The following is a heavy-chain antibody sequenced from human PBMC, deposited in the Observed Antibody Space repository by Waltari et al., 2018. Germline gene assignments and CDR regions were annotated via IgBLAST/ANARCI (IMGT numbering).Heavy chain of an antibody. J-gene: IGHJ4*02. D-gene: IGHD6-13*01. V-gene: IGHV3-33*01. CDR1: GFTFSSYG. Sequence: QVQLVESGGGVVQPGRSLRLSWEASGFTFSSYGMHWVGQAPGKGLEWVAVIWYDGSNKYYADSVKGRFTISRDNSKNTLYLQMNSLRAEDTAVYYCARDARQQLVPRYWGQGTLVTVSS. CDR2: IWYDGSNK. CDR3: ARDARQQLVPRY.